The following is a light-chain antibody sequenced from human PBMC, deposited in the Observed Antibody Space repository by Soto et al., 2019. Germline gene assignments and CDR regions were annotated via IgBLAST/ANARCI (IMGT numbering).Light chain of an antibody. V-gene: IGKV1-5*03. CDR3: QQYNSYPLT. Sequence: DIQMTQSPSTLSASIGDRVTITCRASQSISSRLAWYQQKPGKAPKLLIHEASSLESGDPSRFSGSGSETEFTLTISSLQPDDFATYYCQQYNSYPLTFGGGTKVEIK. J-gene: IGKJ4*01. CDR2: EAS. CDR1: QSISSR.